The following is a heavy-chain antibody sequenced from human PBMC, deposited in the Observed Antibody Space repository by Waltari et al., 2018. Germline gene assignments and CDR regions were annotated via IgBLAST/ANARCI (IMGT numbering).Heavy chain of an antibody. Sequence: QVQLMESGGGVVQPGRSLRLSCAASGFTFSSYGMHWVRQAPGKGLEWVAVIWYDGSNKYYADSVKGRFTISRDNSKNTLYLQMNSLRAEDTAMYYCAKEMYSGYVYYYMDVWGKGTTVTVSS. CDR2: IWYDGSNK. J-gene: IGHJ6*03. V-gene: IGHV3-30*18. CDR3: AKEMYSGYVYYYMDV. CDR1: GFTFSSYG. D-gene: IGHD5-12*01.